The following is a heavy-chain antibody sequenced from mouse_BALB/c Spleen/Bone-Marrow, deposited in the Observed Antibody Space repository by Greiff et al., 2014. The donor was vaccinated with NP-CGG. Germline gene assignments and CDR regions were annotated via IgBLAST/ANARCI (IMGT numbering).Heavy chain of an antibody. CDR2: ISSGGSYT. CDR1: GFTFSSYA. J-gene: IGHJ4*01. V-gene: IGHV5-9-3*01. CDR3: ARSLYDYDAMDY. Sequence: VQLKEAGGGLVKPGGALKLSCAASGFTFSSYALSWGRQTPGKRLGGGATISSGGSYTYYADSGKGRLTISRDNAKNTLYLQMSSLRSEDTAMYYCARSLYDYDAMDYWGQGTSVTVSS. D-gene: IGHD1-1*01.